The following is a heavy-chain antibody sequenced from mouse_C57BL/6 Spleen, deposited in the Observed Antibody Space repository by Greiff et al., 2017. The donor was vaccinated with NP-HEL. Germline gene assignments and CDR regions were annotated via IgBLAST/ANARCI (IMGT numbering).Heavy chain of an antibody. CDR3: ARGGFYYAMDY. CDR2: IYWDDDK. J-gene: IGHJ4*01. Sequence: QVTLKESGPGILQSSQNLSLTCSFSGFSLSTSGMGVSWIRQPSGKGLEWLAHIYWDDDKRYNPSLKSRLTISKDTSRNQVFLKSTSVDTADTATYYCARGGFYYAMDYWGQGTSVTVSS. CDR1: GFSLSTSGMG. V-gene: IGHV8-12*01.